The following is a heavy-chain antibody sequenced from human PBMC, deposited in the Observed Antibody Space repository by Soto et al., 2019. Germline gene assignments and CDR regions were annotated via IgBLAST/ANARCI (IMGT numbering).Heavy chain of an antibody. D-gene: IGHD6-19*01. CDR1: GFTFSSYG. Sequence: QVQLVESGGGVVQPGRSLRLSCAASGFTFSSYGLHWVRQAPGKGLEWVAVISYDGSNKYYADSVKGRFTISRDNSKNTLYLQMNSLRAEDTAVYYCAKDRPYSSGYKPDYWGQGTLVTVSS. J-gene: IGHJ4*02. V-gene: IGHV3-30*18. CDR2: ISYDGSNK. CDR3: AKDRPYSSGYKPDY.